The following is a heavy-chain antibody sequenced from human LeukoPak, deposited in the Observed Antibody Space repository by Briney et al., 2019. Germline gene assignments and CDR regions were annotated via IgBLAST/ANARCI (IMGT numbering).Heavy chain of an antibody. CDR2: ISGGGGST. CDR3: AKSGLSGSTYYFDY. Sequence: TGGSLRLSCAASGFTFSSYAMSWVRQAPGKGLEWVSTISGGGGSTYYADSVKGRFTISRDNSKNTLYLQMNSLRAEDTAVFYCAKSGLSGSTYYFDYWGQGTLVTVSS. D-gene: IGHD6-19*01. CDR1: GFTFSSYA. V-gene: IGHV3-23*01. J-gene: IGHJ4*02.